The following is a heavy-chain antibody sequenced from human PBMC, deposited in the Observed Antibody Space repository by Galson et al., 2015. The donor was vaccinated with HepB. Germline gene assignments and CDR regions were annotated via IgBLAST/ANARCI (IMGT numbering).Heavy chain of an antibody. Sequence: SLRLSCAGSGFTFSGSAIHWVRQASGKRLEWVGRIRSKASNYATAYAASVKGRFTISRDDSKDTAYLLMNSLKAEDTAVYYCASVYYAHDYWGQGTLVTVSS. J-gene: IGHJ4*02. D-gene: IGHD2-8*01. V-gene: IGHV3-73*01. CDR2: IRSKASNYAT. CDR1: GFTFSGSA. CDR3: ASVYYAHDY.